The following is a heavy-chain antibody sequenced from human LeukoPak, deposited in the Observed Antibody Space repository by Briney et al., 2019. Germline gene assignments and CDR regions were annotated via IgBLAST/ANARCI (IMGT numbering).Heavy chain of an antibody. CDR3: ARVSVAAALGVDY. CDR2: IYTSGST. CDR1: GYSISRGYY. J-gene: IGHJ4*02. V-gene: IGHV4-61*02. Sequence: SETLSLTCTVSGYSISRGYYWSWIRQPAGKGLEWIGRIYTSGSTNYNPSLKSRVTISVDTSKNQFSLKLSSVTAADTAVYYCARVSVAAALGVDYWGQGTLVTVSS. D-gene: IGHD6-13*01.